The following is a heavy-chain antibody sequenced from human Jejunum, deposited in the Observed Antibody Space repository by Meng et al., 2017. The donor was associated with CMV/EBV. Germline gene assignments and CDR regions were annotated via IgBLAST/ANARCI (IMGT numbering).Heavy chain of an antibody. CDR1: GGSISSSNYY. CDR3: VRETTGTTSGGWFDP. D-gene: IGHD1-1*01. CDR2: IHYSGNI. V-gene: IGHV4-39*07. J-gene: IGHJ5*02. Sequence: QLQVQDAGPGRVKPPEPPSLPCTVSGGSISSSNYYWDWIRQPPGKGLEWIGTIHYSGNIYYNLSLKSRITISVDTSKNQFSLKLTSVTAADTAVYYCVRETTGTTSGGWFDPWGQGTLVTVSS.